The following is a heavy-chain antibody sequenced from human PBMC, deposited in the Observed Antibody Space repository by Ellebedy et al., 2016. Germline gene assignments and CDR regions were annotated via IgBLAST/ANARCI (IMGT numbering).Heavy chain of an antibody. J-gene: IGHJ6*02. V-gene: IGHV1-2*04. CDR1: GYTFTGYY. CDR3: ARGYCSSTSCSDLSYYYYYGMDV. CDR2: INPNSGGT. D-gene: IGHD2-2*01. Sequence: ASVKVSCKASGYTFTGYYMHWVRQAPGQGLEWMGWINPNSGGTSYAQKFQGWVTMTRDTSISTAYMELSRLRSDDTAVYYCARGYCSSTSCSDLSYYYYYGMDVWGQGTTVTVSS.